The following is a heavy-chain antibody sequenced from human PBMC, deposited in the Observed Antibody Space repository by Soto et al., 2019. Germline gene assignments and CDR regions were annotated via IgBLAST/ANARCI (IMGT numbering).Heavy chain of an antibody. CDR2: INAGNGNT. D-gene: IGHD6-19*01. CDR1: RYTFTSYA. CDR3: ARARGITVAGTRWFDP. J-gene: IGHJ5*02. Sequence: ASVKVSCKASRYTFTSYAMHWVRQAPGQRLEWMGWINAGNGNTKYSQKFQGRVTITRDTSASTAYMELSSLRSEDTAVYYCARARGITVAGTRWFDPWGQGTLVTVSS. V-gene: IGHV1-3*01.